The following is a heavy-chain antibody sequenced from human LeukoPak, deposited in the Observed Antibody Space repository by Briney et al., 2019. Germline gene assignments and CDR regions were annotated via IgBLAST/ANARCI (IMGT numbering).Heavy chain of an antibody. D-gene: IGHD3-3*01. V-gene: IGHV4-34*01. CDR2: INHSGST. CDR3: ARVSDYDFWSGYPNWFDP. J-gene: IGHJ5*02. Sequence: SETLSLTCAVYGGSFSGYYWSWIRQPPGKGLEWIGEINHSGSTNYNPSLKSRVTISVDTSNNQFSLTLSSVTAADTAVYYCARVSDYDFWSGYPNWFDPWGQGTLVTVSS. CDR1: GGSFSGYY.